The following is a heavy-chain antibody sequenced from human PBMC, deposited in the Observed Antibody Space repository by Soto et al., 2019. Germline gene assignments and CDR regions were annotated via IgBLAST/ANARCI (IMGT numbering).Heavy chain of an antibody. J-gene: IGHJ4*02. V-gene: IGHV1-8*02. CDR3: ARTLYGDNVDY. CDR2: MNPNSGNT. Sequence: ASVKVSCKASGYTFTGYYMHWVRQAPGQGLEWMGWMNPNSGNTGYAQKFQGRVTMTRNTSISTAYMELSSLRSEDTAVYYCARTLYGDNVDYWGQRTLVTVSS. CDR1: GYTFTGYY. D-gene: IGHD4-17*01.